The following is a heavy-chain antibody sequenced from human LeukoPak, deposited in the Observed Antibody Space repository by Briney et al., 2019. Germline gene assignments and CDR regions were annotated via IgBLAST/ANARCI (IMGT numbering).Heavy chain of an antibody. CDR3: AKDPGFGELDLWG. V-gene: IGHV3-23*01. CDR2: IIGSGSST. D-gene: IGHD3-10*01. Sequence: PGGTLRLSCAASGFTFSSYGMSWVRQAPGKGLQWVSVIIGSGSSTYYADSVKGRFTISRDNARNTLYLQMNSLRAEDTAVYYCAKDPGFGELDLWGWGQGTLVTVSS. CDR1: GFTFSSYG. J-gene: IGHJ4*02.